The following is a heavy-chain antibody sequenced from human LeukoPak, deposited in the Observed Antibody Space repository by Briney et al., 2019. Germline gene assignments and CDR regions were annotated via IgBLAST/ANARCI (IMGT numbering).Heavy chain of an antibody. CDR1: GFTFSRYG. Sequence: GGSLRLSCAASGFTFSRYGMSWVRQAPGKGLEWVANIKQDGSEKYYADSVKGRFTISRDNAKNSLYLQMNSLRADDKAVYFCAKDTMGNSVLAQWGEGTLVTASS. V-gene: IGHV3-7*03. CDR3: AKDTMGNSVLAQ. CDR2: IKQDGSEK. J-gene: IGHJ4*02. D-gene: IGHD3-3*01.